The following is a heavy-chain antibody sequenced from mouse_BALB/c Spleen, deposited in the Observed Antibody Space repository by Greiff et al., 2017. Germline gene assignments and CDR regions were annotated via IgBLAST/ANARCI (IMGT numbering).Heavy chain of an antibody. D-gene: IGHD3-1*01. CDR1: GYSITSDYA. CDR2: ISYSGST. J-gene: IGHJ1*01. CDR3: ARSGDGYGYFDV. Sequence: EVKVEESGPGLVKPSQSLSLTCTVTGYSITSDYAWNWIRQFPGNKLEWMGYISYSGSTSYNPSLKSRISITRDTSKNQFFLQLNSVTTEDTATYYCARSGDGYGYFDVWGAGTTVTVSS. V-gene: IGHV3-2*02.